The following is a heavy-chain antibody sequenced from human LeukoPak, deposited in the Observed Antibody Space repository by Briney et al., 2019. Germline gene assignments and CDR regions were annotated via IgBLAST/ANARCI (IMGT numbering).Heavy chain of an antibody. J-gene: IGHJ4*02. V-gene: IGHV3-30*03. CDR2: ISYDGSNK. CDR3: AIPIPAYCSSTSCSPTG. D-gene: IGHD2-2*01. Sequence: GGSLRLSCAASGFTFSSYGMHWVRQAPGKGLEWVAVISYDGSNKYYADSVKGRFTISRDNSKNTLYLQMNSLRAEDTAVYYCAIPIPAYCSSTSCSPTGWGQGTPVTVSS. CDR1: GFTFSSYG.